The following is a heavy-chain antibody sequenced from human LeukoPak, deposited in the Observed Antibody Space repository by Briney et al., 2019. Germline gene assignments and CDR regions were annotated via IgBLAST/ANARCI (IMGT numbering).Heavy chain of an antibody. CDR3: ASLYSSSWYGAFDI. D-gene: IGHD6-13*01. V-gene: IGHV4-4*07. CDR1: GGSISSYY. J-gene: IGHJ3*02. CDR2: IYTSGST. Sequence: KPSETLSLTCTVSGGSISSYYWSWIRQPAGKGLEWIGRIYTSGSTNYNPSLKSRVTMSVDTSKNQFSLKLSSVTAADTAVYYCASLYSSSWYGAFDIWGQGTMVTVSS.